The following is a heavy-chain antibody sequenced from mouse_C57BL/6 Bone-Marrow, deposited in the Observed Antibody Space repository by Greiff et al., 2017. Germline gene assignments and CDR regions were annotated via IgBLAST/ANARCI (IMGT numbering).Heavy chain of an antibody. Sequence: EVQLVESGGGLVQPKGSLKLSCAASGFSFNTYAMNWVRQAPGKGLEWVARIRRKSNNYATYYDDSVKDRFTISRDDSESMIYLQMNNWKTEDTAMYYCVRQGGRRGGYYAMDYWGQGTSVTVSS. D-gene: IGHD2-12*01. CDR2: IRRKSNNYAT. V-gene: IGHV10-1*01. J-gene: IGHJ4*01. CDR1: GFSFNTYA. CDR3: VRQGGRRGGYYAMDY.